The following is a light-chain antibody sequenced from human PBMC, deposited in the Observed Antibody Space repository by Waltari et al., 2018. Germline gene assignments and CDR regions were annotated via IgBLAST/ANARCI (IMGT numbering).Light chain of an antibody. CDR1: KSRLYIADKKNY. V-gene: IGKV4-1*01. CDR3: QQYFDSPLT. Sequence: DIVMTQSPDSLAVSLGERATINCKSSKSRLYIADKKNYVAWYQEKPGQPPKLLIYWASSRESGVPDRFSGSGSGTDFSLTISSLQAEDVAVYYCQQYFDSPLTFGGGTKVEIK. CDR2: WAS. J-gene: IGKJ4*01.